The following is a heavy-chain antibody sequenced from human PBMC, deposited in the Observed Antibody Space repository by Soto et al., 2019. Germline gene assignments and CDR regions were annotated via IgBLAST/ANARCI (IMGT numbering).Heavy chain of an antibody. CDR3: ASHYDMWSGYLSPVDY. CDR2: IDTSGTKI. D-gene: IGHD3-3*01. Sequence: QVQLVESGGDLVKPGGSLRLSCAASGYTFSDYYMSWIRQAPGKGLEWISYIDTSGTKIYYADSVKGRFTITRDNAKNSLYLEMKRLRDEDTGVYYCASHYDMWSGYLSPVDYWGQGTLVTVSS. J-gene: IGHJ4*02. V-gene: IGHV3-11*01. CDR1: GYTFSDYY.